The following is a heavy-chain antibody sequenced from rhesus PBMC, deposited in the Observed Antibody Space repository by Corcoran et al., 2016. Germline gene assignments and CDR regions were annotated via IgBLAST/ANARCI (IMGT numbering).Heavy chain of an antibody. CDR3: AREGEYCSSTYCSSSYYFDY. V-gene: IGHV4-169*02. CDR1: GGSISSSY. J-gene: IGHJ4*01. D-gene: IGHD2-15*01. CDR2: IFCRCRPP. Sequence: QVQLQESGPGLVKPSETLSVTCAVSGGSISSSYWSWIRQAPGKGLEWIGYIFCRCRPPTYHPSPKSRVTLSVDTSKNQLSLKLSSVTTADTAVYYCAREGEYCSSTYCSSSYYFDYWGQGVLVTVSS.